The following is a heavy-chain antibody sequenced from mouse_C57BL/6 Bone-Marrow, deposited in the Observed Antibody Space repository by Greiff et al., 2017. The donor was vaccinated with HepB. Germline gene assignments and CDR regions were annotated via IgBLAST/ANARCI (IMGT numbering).Heavy chain of an antibody. CDR3: ARVYLV. V-gene: IGHV3-6*01. CDR1: GYSITSGYY. CDR2: ISYDGSN. J-gene: IGHJ1*03. D-gene: IGHD5-5*01. Sequence: EVKVEESGPGLVKPSQSLSLTCSVTGYSITSGYYWNWIRQFPGNKLEWMGYISYDGSNNYNPSLKNRISITRDTSKNQFFLKLNSVTTEDTATYYCARVYLVWGTGTTVTVSS.